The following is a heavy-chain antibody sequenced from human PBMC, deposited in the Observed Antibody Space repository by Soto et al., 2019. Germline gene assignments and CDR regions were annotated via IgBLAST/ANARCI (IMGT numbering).Heavy chain of an antibody. CDR2: IKKDGSEK. D-gene: IGHD1-1*01. CDR3: VRDNERPGAPGYYYFGMDV. CDR1: GFSFSLYW. Sequence: GESLKISCAASGFSFSLYWMTWVRQAPWKGLEWVANIKKDGSEKYYLDSVKGRFTISRDNAKNSVYLQMNSLRVEDTAIYYCVRDNERPGAPGYYYFGMDVWGQGTTVTVSS. J-gene: IGHJ6*02. V-gene: IGHV3-7*03.